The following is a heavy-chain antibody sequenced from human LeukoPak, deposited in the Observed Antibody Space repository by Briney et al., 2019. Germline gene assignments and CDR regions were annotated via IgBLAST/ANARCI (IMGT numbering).Heavy chain of an antibody. V-gene: IGHV3-74*01. CDR3: AREWAFGPMDV. J-gene: IGHJ6*02. CDR1: GFTFSSYW. D-gene: IGHD3-3*01. CDR2: INSDGSST. Sequence: GGSLRLSCAASGFTFSSYWMHWVRQAPGKGLVWVSRINSDGSSTSYADSVKGRFTISRGNAKNTLYLQMNSLRAEDTAVYYCAREWAFGPMDVWGQGTTVTVSS.